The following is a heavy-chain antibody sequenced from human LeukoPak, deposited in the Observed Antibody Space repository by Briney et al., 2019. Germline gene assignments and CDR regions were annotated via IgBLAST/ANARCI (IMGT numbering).Heavy chain of an antibody. J-gene: IGHJ4*02. Sequence: GGSLRLSCAASGFTFRDYWMHWVRQVPEKGLMWVSHIKSDGSDSGYADSVRGRFTISRDNAKNMLYLQMNSLRVEDTAIYYCTRGTPRVGIDYWGQGLLVTVSS. CDR2: IKSDGSDS. CDR1: GFTFRDYW. D-gene: IGHD1-26*01. CDR3: TRGTPRVGIDY. V-gene: IGHV3-74*01.